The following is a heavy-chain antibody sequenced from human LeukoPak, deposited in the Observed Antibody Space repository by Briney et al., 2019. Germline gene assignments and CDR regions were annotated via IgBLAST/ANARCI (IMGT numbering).Heavy chain of an antibody. CDR3: VTNYDIFTLYYGMDV. Sequence: GGSLRLSCSASGFTFSSYAMHWVRQAPGKGLEYVSAISSNGGSTYYADSVKGRFTISRDNSKNTLYLQMSSLRAEDTAVYYCVTNYDIFTLYYGMDVWGQGTTVTVSS. J-gene: IGHJ6*02. CDR1: GFTFSSYA. CDR2: ISSNGGST. V-gene: IGHV3-64D*09. D-gene: IGHD3-9*01.